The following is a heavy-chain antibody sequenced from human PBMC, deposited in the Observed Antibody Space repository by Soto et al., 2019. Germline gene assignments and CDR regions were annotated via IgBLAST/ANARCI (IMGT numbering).Heavy chain of an antibody. V-gene: IGHV3-30*18. J-gene: IGHJ4*02. CDR2: ISYDGSNK. Sequence: VQLVESGGGLVQPGGSLRLSCAVSGFTFSSYGMHWVRQAPGKGLEWVAVISYDGSNKYYADSVKGRFTISRDNSKNTLYLQMNSLRAEDTAVYYCAKVWFGELLAFDYWGQGTLVTVSS. CDR3: AKVWFGELLAFDY. CDR1: GFTFSSYG. D-gene: IGHD3-10*01.